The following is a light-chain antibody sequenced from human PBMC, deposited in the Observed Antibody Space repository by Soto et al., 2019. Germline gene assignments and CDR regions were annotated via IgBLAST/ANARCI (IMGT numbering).Light chain of an antibody. Sequence: EIVLTQSPATLSLSPGEIATLSCRASQSVSSYLAWYQQKPGQAPRLLIYDASNSATGIPARFSGSGSGTDFTLTISSLEPEDFAFYYCQQRSNTFGQGTKLEIK. CDR3: QQRSNT. CDR2: DAS. V-gene: IGKV3-11*01. J-gene: IGKJ2*01. CDR1: QSVSSY.